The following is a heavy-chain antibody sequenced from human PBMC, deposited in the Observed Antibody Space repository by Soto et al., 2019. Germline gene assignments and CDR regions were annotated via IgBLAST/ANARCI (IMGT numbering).Heavy chain of an antibody. V-gene: IGHV1-58*01. CDR1: GFTFTSSA. CDR3: AAVGHDSRGSQKFDY. Sequence: QMQLVQSGPEVKKPGTSVKVSCKASGFTFTSSAVQWVRQARGQRLEWIGWIVVGSGHTNYAQKFQERVTITRDMYTSTAYMELSSLRSEDTAVYYCAAVGHDSRGSQKFDYWGQGTLVTVSS. D-gene: IGHD3-22*01. CDR2: IVVGSGHT. J-gene: IGHJ4*02.